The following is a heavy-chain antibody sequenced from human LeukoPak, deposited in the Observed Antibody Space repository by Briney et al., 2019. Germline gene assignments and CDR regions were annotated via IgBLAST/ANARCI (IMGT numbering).Heavy chain of an antibody. Sequence: GGSLRLSCAASGFTFSSYWMSWVRQAPGKGLEWVANIKQDGSEKYYVDSVKGRFTISRDSAKNSLYLQMNSLRAEDTAVYYCAREGYSSGWYVANYYYYGMDVWGQGTTVTVSS. CDR2: IKQDGSEK. J-gene: IGHJ6*02. D-gene: IGHD6-19*01. CDR3: AREGYSSGWYVANYYYYGMDV. V-gene: IGHV3-7*01. CDR1: GFTFSSYW.